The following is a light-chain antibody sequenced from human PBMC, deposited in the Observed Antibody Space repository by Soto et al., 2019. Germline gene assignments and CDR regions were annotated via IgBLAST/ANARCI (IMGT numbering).Light chain of an antibody. CDR3: QSYDSTLSARYV. Sequence: QSVLTQPASVSGSPGQSITISSTGTSSDVGSYNLVSWYQQHPGKAPKVIIYEVIKRPSGVSNRFSGSKSGNTASLTISGLQAEDEGDYYCQSYDSTLSARYVFGTGTKLTVL. J-gene: IGLJ1*01. CDR2: EVI. CDR1: SSDVGSYNL. V-gene: IGLV2-23*02.